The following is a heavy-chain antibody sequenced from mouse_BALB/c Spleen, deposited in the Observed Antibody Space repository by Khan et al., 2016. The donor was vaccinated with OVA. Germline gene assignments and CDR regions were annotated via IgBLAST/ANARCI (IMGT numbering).Heavy chain of an antibody. CDR3: ARKNYYGYALDD. CDR2: ISYSGST. J-gene: IGHJ4*01. Sequence: VQLQQSGPGLVKPSQSLSLTCTVTGYSITSDYAWDWIRQFPGNKLEWMGYISYSGSTSYNPSLKSRISITRDTSKTQFFLTLNSVTTEDTATFYCARKNYYGYALDDWGQGTSVTVSS. D-gene: IGHD1-1*01. V-gene: IGHV3-2*02. CDR1: GYSITSDYA.